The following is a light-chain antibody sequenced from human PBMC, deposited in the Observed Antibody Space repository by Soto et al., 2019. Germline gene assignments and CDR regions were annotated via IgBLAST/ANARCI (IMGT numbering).Light chain of an antibody. J-gene: IGLJ2*01. Sequence: QSVLTQPPSVSGAPGQRGTISCTGSSSNIGAGYDVHWYQQLPGTAPKLLIYGNNNRPSGVPDRFSGSKSGTSASLAITGLQAEDEADYYCLSYDSSLRGSRVFGGGTKVTVL. V-gene: IGLV1-40*01. CDR1: SSNIGAGYD. CDR2: GNN. CDR3: LSYDSSLRGSRV.